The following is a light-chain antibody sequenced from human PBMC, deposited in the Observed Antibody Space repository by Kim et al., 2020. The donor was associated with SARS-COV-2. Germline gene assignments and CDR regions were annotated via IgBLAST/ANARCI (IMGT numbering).Light chain of an antibody. Sequence: SASVDRVTITCRASQGISNYLAWYQQKPGKVPTLLIYAASALQSGVPSRFSGSGSGTDFTLTISSLQPEDVATYYCQKYNSAPRTFGQGTKVDIK. CDR3: QKYNSAPRT. V-gene: IGKV1-27*01. CDR1: QGISNY. CDR2: AAS. J-gene: IGKJ1*01.